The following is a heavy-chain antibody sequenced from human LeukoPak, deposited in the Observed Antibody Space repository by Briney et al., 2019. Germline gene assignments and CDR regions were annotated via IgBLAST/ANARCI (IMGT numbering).Heavy chain of an antibody. Sequence: ASVKVSCKASGYTFTSYGISWVRQAPGQGLEWMGWISAYNGNTNYAQKLQGRVTMTTDTSTSTAYMELRSLRSDDTAVYYCARNYYDSSGYYSRWIDPWGQGTLVTVSP. CDR3: ARNYYDSSGYYSRWIDP. CDR1: GYTFTSYG. V-gene: IGHV1-18*01. CDR2: ISAYNGNT. J-gene: IGHJ5*02. D-gene: IGHD3-22*01.